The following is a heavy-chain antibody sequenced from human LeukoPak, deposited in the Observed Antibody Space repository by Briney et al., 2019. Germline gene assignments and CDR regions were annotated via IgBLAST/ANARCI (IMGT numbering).Heavy chain of an antibody. J-gene: IGHJ2*01. CDR1: GFTFSNAW. V-gene: IGHV3-15*01. D-gene: IGHD3-22*01. Sequence: KAGGSLRLSCAASGFTFSNAWMSWVRQAPGKGLEWVGRIKSKTDGGTTDYAAPVKGRFTISRDDSKNTLYLQMNSLKTEDTAVYYCTTAPYGYYDSSGYPPGWYFDLWGRGTLVTVSS. CDR3: TTAPYGYYDSSGYPPGWYFDL. CDR2: IKSKTDGGTT.